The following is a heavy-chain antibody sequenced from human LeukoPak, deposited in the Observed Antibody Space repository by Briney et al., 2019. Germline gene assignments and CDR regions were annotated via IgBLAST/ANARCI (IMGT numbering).Heavy chain of an antibody. Sequence: SETLSLTCTVSGGSISSYYWSWIRQPPGKGLEWIGYIYYSGSTNYNPSLKSRVTISVDTSKNQFSLKLSSVTAADTAVYYCARHSGLGYRSWFDPWGQGTLVTVSS. CDR1: GGSISSYY. CDR3: ARHSGLGYRSWFDP. J-gene: IGHJ5*02. D-gene: IGHD6-13*01. V-gene: IGHV4-59*08. CDR2: IYYSGST.